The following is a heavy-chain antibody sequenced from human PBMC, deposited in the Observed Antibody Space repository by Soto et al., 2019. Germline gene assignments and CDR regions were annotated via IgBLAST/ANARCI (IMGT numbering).Heavy chain of an antibody. CDR2: VAQSGYT. V-gene: IGHV4-4*02. CDR1: NGSMTSSLW. D-gene: IGHD5-12*01. Sequence: QLQLQESGPGLVKPSGTLSLTCTVSNGSMTSSLWWSWVRQSPGKGLEWIGEVAQSGYTSYNPSLKSRLTISQDRSRNQFSLRLTSVTAEDTAVYYCARNRYGGYDFDSWGQGTLVTVSS. CDR3: ARNRYGGYDFDS. J-gene: IGHJ4*02.